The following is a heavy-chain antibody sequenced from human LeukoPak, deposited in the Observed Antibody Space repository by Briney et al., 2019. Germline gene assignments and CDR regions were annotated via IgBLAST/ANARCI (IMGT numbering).Heavy chain of an antibody. V-gene: IGHV1-2*02. J-gene: IGHJ2*01. D-gene: IGHD4-11*01. CDR2: INPNSGGT. Sequence: ASVKVSCKASGYTFSGYYMHWVRQAAGQGLEWMGWINPNSGGTNYAQKFQGRVTMTRDTSISTAYMELSRLRSDDTAVYYCARCTVTTDWYFDLWGRGTLVTVSS. CDR3: ARCTVTTDWYFDL. CDR1: GYTFSGYY.